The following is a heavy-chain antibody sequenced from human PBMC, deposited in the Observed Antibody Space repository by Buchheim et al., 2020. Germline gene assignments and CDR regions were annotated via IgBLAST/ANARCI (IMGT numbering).Heavy chain of an antibody. V-gene: IGHV4-39*07. CDR3: ARGSGITYYDFWSGYGPFDY. J-gene: IGHJ4*02. CDR1: GGSISSSSYY. D-gene: IGHD3-3*01. CDR2: IYYSGST. Sequence: QLQLQESGPGLVKPSETLSLTCTVSGGSISSSSYYWGGIRQPPGKGLEWIGSIYYSGSTYYNPSIKSRVTISVDTSTNQFSLKLSSVTAADTAVYYCARGSGITYYDFWSGYGPFDYWGQGTL.